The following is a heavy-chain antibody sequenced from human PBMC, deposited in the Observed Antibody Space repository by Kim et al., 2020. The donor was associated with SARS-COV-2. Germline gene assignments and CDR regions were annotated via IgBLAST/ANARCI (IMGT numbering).Heavy chain of an antibody. Sequence: SETLSLTCAVYGGSFSGYYWSWIRQPPGKGLEWIGEINHSGSTNYNPSLKSRVTISVDTSKNQFSLKLSSVTAADTAVYYCARVTGSYSSGWYWDWFDPWGQGTLVTVSS. CDR2: INHSGST. CDR3: ARVTGSYSSGWYWDWFDP. J-gene: IGHJ5*02. D-gene: IGHD6-19*01. CDR1: GGSFSGYY. V-gene: IGHV4-34*01.